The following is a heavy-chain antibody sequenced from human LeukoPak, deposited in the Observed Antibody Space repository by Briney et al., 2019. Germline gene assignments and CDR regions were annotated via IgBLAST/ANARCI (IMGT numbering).Heavy chain of an antibody. CDR3: AKNSVRSGYYYGY. J-gene: IGHJ4*02. CDR1: GFTFSTYA. V-gene: IGHV3-23*01. Sequence: PGGSLRHSCAASGFTFSTYAMSWVRQAPGKGLEWVSSISSSGGSTYYADSVKGRFTISRDNSKDTLYLQMNSLRAEDTAVYYCAKNSVRSGYYYGYWGQGTLVTVSS. CDR2: ISSSGGST. D-gene: IGHD3-22*01.